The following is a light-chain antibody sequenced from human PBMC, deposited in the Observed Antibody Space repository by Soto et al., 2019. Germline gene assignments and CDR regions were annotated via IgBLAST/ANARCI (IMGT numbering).Light chain of an antibody. CDR1: QSVSRY. Sequence: EIVLTQSPATLSLSPGERATLSCWASQSVSRYLAWYQQKPGQAPRLLIYDTSNRATGIPARFSGSGSGTDFTLTISSLEPEDFATYHCQQYHSYPWTFGQGTKVEVK. CDR3: QQYHSYPWT. CDR2: DTS. V-gene: IGKV3-11*01. J-gene: IGKJ1*01.